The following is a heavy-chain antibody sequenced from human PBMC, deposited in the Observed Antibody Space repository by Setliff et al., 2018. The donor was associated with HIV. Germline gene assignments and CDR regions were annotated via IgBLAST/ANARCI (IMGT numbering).Heavy chain of an antibody. J-gene: IGHJ4*02. CDR1: GGSISSSSYY. D-gene: IGHD3-22*01. Sequence: SETLSLTCTVSGGSISSSSYYWGWIRQPPGKGLEWIGSIYYSGSTYYAPSLQSRVTISIDKARDQFSLKLSSVTAADTAVYFCARHDNYDNGGYYNLYYFDSWGPGTLVTVSS. CDR3: ARHDNYDNGGYYNLYYFDS. V-gene: IGHV4-39*01. CDR2: IYYSGST.